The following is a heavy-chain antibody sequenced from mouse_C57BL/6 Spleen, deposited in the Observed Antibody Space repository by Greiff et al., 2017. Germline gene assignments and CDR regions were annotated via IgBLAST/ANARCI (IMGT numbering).Heavy chain of an antibody. CDR3: ARQGTTGAMDD. J-gene: IGHJ4*01. Sequence: EVKVVESGGGLVKPGGSLKLSCAASGFTFSSYTMSWVRQTPEKRLEWVATISGGGGNTYYPDSVKGRFTISRDNAKNTLYLQMSSLRSEDTALYYCARQGTTGAMDDWGQGTSVTVSS. V-gene: IGHV5-9*01. D-gene: IGHD1-1*01. CDR2: ISGGGGNT. CDR1: GFTFSSYT.